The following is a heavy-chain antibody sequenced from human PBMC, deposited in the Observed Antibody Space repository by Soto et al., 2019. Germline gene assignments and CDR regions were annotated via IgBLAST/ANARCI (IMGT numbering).Heavy chain of an antibody. CDR1: GYSFTNYW. J-gene: IGHJ4*02. D-gene: IGHD2-2*01. Sequence: DVQLVQSGAEVKKPGESLKISCRGSGYSFTNYWIAWVRQRPGKGLEWMGIIYPGDSDTRYGPSFQGQVTISADKSLTTAYLQWNSLKASDTAMYYCARPSSGHTASLDYWGQGTLVTVSS. V-gene: IGHV5-51*03. CDR3: ARPSSGHTASLDY. CDR2: IYPGDSDT.